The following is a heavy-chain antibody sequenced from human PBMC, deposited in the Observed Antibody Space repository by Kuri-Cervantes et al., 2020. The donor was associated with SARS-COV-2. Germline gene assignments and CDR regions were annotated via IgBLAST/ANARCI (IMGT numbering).Heavy chain of an antibody. CDR3: TRFSGVGSGYYYDL. D-gene: IGHD3-22*01. Sequence: GSLRLSCTVSGGSISSSSYYWGWIRQPPGKGLEWIGSIYYSGSTYYNPSLKSRVTISVDTSKNQFSLKLSSVTAADTAVYYCTRFSGVGSGYYYDLWGQGTLVTVSS. CDR1: GGSISSSSYY. CDR2: IYYSGST. V-gene: IGHV4-39*07. J-gene: IGHJ4*02.